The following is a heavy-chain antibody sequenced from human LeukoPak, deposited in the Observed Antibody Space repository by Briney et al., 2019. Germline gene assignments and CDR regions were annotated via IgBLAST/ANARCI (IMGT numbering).Heavy chain of an antibody. CDR1: GFIFDDYG. Sequence: GGSLRLSCAASGFIFDDYGMSWVRQAPGKGLEWVSGINWNGGSTGYADSVKGRFTISRDNAKKSLYLQMTSLRAEDTAVYYCARDLSASWYSLGYWGQGTPVTVSS. V-gene: IGHV3-20*04. CDR3: ARDLSASWYSLGY. D-gene: IGHD6-13*01. CDR2: INWNGGST. J-gene: IGHJ4*02.